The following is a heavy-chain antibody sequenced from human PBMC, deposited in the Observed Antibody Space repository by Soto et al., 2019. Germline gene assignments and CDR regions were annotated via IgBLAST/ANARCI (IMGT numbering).Heavy chain of an antibody. Sequence: PGGSLRLSCAASGFTFSSNAMSWVRQAPGKGLEWVSTISGSDGSTYYADSVKGRFTISRDNPKNTLYLQMNCLSPEDTAVYYCAKDGLRGIAAAVDHWGQGTLVTVSS. D-gene: IGHD6-13*01. CDR1: GFTFSSNA. CDR2: ISGSDGST. V-gene: IGHV3-23*01. J-gene: IGHJ4*02. CDR3: AKDGLRGIAAAVDH.